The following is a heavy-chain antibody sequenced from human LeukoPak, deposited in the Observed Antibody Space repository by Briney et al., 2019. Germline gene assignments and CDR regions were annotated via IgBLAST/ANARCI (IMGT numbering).Heavy chain of an antibody. CDR2: IHPGDSDT. D-gene: IGHD3-10*01. J-gene: IGHJ6*02. CDR3: ARLGYYGSGSYYDPYYYYGMDV. Sequence: GESLKISCKGSGYSFTSYWIGWVRQMPGKGLEWMGIIHPGDSDTRYSPSFQGQVTISADKSISTAYLQWSSLKASDTAMYYCARLGYYGSGSYYDPYYYYGMDVWGQGTTVTVSS. CDR1: GYSFTSYW. V-gene: IGHV5-51*01.